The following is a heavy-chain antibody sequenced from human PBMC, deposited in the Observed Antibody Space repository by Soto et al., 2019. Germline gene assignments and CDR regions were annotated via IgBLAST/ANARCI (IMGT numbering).Heavy chain of an antibody. Sequence: GSLRLSCAASGFTFSSYAMSWVRQAPGKGLEWVSAISGSGGSTYYADSVKGRFTISRDNSKNTLYLQMNSLRAEDTAVYYCAKYSADIVVVVASPSFWRQGTLVTVSS. CDR1: GFTFSSYA. CDR3: AKYSADIVVVVASPSF. CDR2: ISGSGGST. J-gene: IGHJ4*02. V-gene: IGHV3-23*01. D-gene: IGHD2-15*01.